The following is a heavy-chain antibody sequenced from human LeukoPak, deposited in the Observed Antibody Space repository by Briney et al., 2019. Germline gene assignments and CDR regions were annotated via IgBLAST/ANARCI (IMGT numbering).Heavy chain of an antibody. Sequence: SQTLTLTCAISGDSVSSNTGIWNWVRQSPSRGLEWLGRTYYRSKWFIDYALSVKGRMTINPDTSKNQFSLQLNSVTPEDTAVYYCARDKVLNGFDIWGQGTMVTVPS. CDR2: TYYRSKWFI. CDR3: ARDKVLNGFDI. J-gene: IGHJ3*02. D-gene: IGHD2-8*02. CDR1: GDSVSSNTGI. V-gene: IGHV6-1*01.